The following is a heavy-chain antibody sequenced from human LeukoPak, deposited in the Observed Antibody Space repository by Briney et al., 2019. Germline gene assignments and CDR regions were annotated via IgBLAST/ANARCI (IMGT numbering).Heavy chain of an antibody. Sequence: PGGSLRLSCAASGFTFSDHYIDWVRQAPGKGLEWVGRSRDKGNSYTTAYAASVRGRFTISRDDSKNSLYLQMNSLKIEDTAVYYCARDGGYDPWGLDYNYHMDVWGKGTTVTVSS. J-gene: IGHJ6*03. CDR2: SRDKGNSYTT. V-gene: IGHV3-72*01. CDR1: GFTFSDHY. D-gene: IGHD5-12*01. CDR3: ARDGGYDPWGLDYNYHMDV.